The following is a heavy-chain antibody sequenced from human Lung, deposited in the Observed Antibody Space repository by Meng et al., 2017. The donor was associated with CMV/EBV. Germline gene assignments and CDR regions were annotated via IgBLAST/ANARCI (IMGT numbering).Heavy chain of an antibody. CDR3: ARVKRYCTGGSCSSTGYYGMDV. CDR1: GFNFGDYG. J-gene: IGHJ6*02. CDR2: INPNSGDT. D-gene: IGHD2-15*01. Sequence: KISCTGSGFNFGDYGMSWVRQAPGQGLEWMGWINPNSGDTNYAQKFQGRVTMTGDTSITTAYMELSRLRSDDMAVYYCARVKRYCTGGSCSSTGYYGMDVWGQGTTVTVSS. V-gene: IGHV1-2*02.